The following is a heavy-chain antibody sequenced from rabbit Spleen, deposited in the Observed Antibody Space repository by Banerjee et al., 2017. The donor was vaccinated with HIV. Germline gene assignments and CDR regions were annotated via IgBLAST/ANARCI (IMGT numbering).Heavy chain of an antibody. V-gene: IGHV1S45*01. CDR1: GFSFSNSYW. Sequence: QEQLVESGGGLVQPEGSLTLTCTVSGFSFSNSYWICWVRQAPGKGLEWIACIDTGSSGFTYFATWAKGRFTCSKTSSTTVTLQMTRLTAADTATYFCARDLTDVIGWNFGWWGQGTLVTVS. D-gene: IGHD1-1*01. CDR3: ARDLTDVIGWNFGW. CDR2: IDTGSSGFT. J-gene: IGHJ4*01.